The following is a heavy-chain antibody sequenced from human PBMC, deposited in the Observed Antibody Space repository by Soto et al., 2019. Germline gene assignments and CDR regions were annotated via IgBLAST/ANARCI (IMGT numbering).Heavy chain of an antibody. V-gene: IGHV4-34*01. Sequence: KPSETLSLTCAVYCGSFSGYYWSWIRQPPGKGLEWVGEINHSGSTNYNPSLKSRVTISVDTSKNQFSLKLSSVTAADTAVYYCARGGVVRYGSGSYYDPYYYYGMDVWGQGTTVSVSS. CDR2: INHSGST. CDR1: CGSFSGYY. D-gene: IGHD3-10*01. CDR3: ARGGVVRYGSGSYYDPYYYYGMDV. J-gene: IGHJ6*02.